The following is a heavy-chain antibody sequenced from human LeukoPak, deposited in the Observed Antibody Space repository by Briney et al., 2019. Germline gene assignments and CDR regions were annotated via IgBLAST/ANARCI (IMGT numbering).Heavy chain of an antibody. D-gene: IGHD6-13*01. CDR3: ARVHNTAAGTPPNPPDY. V-gene: IGHV3-74*01. Sequence: GGSLRLSCAASGFTFSSYWMHWVRQAPGKGLVWVSRINSDGSSTSYADSVKGRFTISRDNAKNTLYLQMNSLRAEDTAVYYCARVHNTAAGTPPNPPDYWGQGTLVTVSS. CDR1: GFTFSSYW. CDR2: INSDGSST. J-gene: IGHJ4*02.